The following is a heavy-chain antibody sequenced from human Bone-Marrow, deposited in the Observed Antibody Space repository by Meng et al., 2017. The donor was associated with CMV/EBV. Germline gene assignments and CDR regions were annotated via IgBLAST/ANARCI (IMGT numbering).Heavy chain of an antibody. CDR1: EFTFSSYS. Sequence: SEFTFSSYSMGWVRQAPGKGLEWVSFISNGGSYIYYADSVKGRVTISRDNTKNSLYLQLNNLGAEDTAVYYCARGVDSGSYRRLDYWGQGTLVTVSS. D-gene: IGHD1-26*01. V-gene: IGHV3-21*01. CDR3: ARGVDSGSYRRLDY. CDR2: ISNGGSYI. J-gene: IGHJ4*02.